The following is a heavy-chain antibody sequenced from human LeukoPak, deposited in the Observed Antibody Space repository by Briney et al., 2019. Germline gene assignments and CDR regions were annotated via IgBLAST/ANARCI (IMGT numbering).Heavy chain of an antibody. CDR2: IIPIFGTA. CDR3: ARSSLFGVVTGYFDY. V-gene: IGHV1-69*05. Sequence: SVKVSCKASGGTFSSYAISWVRQAPGQGLEWMGRIIPIFGTANYAQKFQGRVKITTDESTSTAYMELSSLRSEDTAVYYCARSSLFGVVTGYFDYWGQGTLVTISS. D-gene: IGHD3-3*01. CDR1: GGTFSSYA. J-gene: IGHJ4*02.